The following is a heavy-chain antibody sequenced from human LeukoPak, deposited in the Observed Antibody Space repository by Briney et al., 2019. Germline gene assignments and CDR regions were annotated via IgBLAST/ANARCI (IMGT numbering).Heavy chain of an antibody. CDR1: GGSISSSSYY. CDR3: AGHDALRWFDP. CDR2: IYYSGRT. Sequence: PSETLSLTCTVSGGSISSSSYYWGWIRQPPGKGLEWIGSIYYSGRTYYNPSLKSRVTISVDTSKNQFSLKVSSVTAADTAVHYCAGHDALRWFDPWGQGILVTASS. J-gene: IGHJ5*02. V-gene: IGHV4-39*01. D-gene: IGHD3-16*02.